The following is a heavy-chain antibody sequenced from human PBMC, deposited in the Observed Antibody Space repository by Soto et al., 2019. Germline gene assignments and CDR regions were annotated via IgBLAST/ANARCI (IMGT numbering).Heavy chain of an antibody. CDR3: ARDFEYGLRYFDWLFQRAGAFDI. V-gene: IGHV1-18*01. Sequence: QVQLVQSGAEVKKPGASVKVSCKASGYTFTSYGISWVRQAPGQGLEWMGWISAYNGNTNYAQKLQGRVTMTTDTSTSTAYMELRSLRSDDTAVYYCARDFEYGLRYFDWLFQRAGAFDIWGQGTMVSVSS. D-gene: IGHD3-9*01. CDR2: ISAYNGNT. CDR1: GYTFTSYG. J-gene: IGHJ3*02.